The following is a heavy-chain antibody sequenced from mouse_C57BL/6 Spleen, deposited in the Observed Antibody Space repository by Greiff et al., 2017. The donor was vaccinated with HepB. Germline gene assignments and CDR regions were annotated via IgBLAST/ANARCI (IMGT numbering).Heavy chain of an antibody. D-gene: IGHD1-1*01. V-gene: IGHV1-54*01. J-gene: IGHJ2*01. CDR1: GYAFTNYL. CDR2: INPGSGGT. Sequence: QVQLKQSGAELVRPGTSVKVSCKASGYAFTNYLIEWVKQRPGQGLEWIGVINPGSGGTNYNEKFKGKATLTADKSSSTAYMQLSSLTSEDSAVYFCARCPIYYGSSYLDYWGQGTTLTVSS. CDR3: ARCPIYYGSSYLDY.